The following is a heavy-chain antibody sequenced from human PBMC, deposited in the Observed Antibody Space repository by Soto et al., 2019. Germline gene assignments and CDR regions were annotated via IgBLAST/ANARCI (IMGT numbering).Heavy chain of an antibody. V-gene: IGHV3-13*05. D-gene: IGHD3-22*01. J-gene: IGHJ3*02. CDR1: GFTFSSYD. CDR3: ARGSYYYDSSGPGAFDI. Sequence: PGGSLRLSCAASGFTFSSYDMHWVRQATGKGLEWVSAIGTAGDPYYPGSVKGRFTISRENAKNSLYLQMNSLRAGDTAVYYCARGSYYYDSSGPGAFDICGHGTMVTVSS. CDR2: IGTAGDP.